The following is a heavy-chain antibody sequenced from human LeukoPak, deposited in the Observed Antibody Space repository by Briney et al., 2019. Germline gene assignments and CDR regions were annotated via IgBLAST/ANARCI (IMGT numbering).Heavy chain of an antibody. V-gene: IGHV1-2*02. CDR3: ARGGRWLQLLQYFDY. Sequence: GGSLRLSCAASGFTFSSYAMHWVRQAPGQGLEWMGWINPNSGGTNYAQKFQGRVTMTRDTSISTAYMELSRLRSDDTAVYYCARGGRWLQLLQYFDYWGQGTLVTVSS. CDR2: INPNSGGT. J-gene: IGHJ4*02. CDR1: GFTFSSYA. D-gene: IGHD5-24*01.